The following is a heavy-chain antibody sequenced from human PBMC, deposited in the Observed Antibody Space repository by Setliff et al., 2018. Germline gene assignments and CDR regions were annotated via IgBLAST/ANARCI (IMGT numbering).Heavy chain of an antibody. V-gene: IGHV4-38-2*02. CDR2: IGHTGSI. CDR1: GYSISSGYI. Sequence: PEETLSLTCTVSGYSISSGYIWGWIRQPPGKGLEWVGNIGHTGSINYNPSLKSRLTISRDTSKNQVSLGLNSVTATDTAVYYCARDLGHGGDSDYWGQGILVTVSS. J-gene: IGHJ4*02. D-gene: IGHD2-21*02. CDR3: ARDLGHGGDSDY.